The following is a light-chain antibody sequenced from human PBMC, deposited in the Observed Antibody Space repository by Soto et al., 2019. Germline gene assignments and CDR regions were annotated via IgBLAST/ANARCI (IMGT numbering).Light chain of an antibody. CDR1: QSISNW. J-gene: IGKJ1*01. CDR2: KAT. Sequence: DIQMTQSPSTLSASVGDRVTITCRASQSISNWLAWYQQKPGKPPKLLVFKATSLESGVPSRFSGSCAGTEFTLITSSLQPDDFATYYCQQYNSYSTFGQGTKVEIK. CDR3: QQYNSYST. V-gene: IGKV1-5*03.